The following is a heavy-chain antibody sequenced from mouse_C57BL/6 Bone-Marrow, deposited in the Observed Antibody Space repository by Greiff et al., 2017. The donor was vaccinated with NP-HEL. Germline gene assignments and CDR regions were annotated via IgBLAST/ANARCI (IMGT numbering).Heavy chain of an antibody. CDR3: ARDGYGNYEAY. Sequence: EVMLVESGGGLVKPGGSLKLSCAASGFTFSSYAMSWVRQTPEKRLEWVATISDGGSYTYYPDNVKGRFTISRDNAKNNLYLQMSHLKSEDTAMYDGARDGYGNYEAYWGQGTLVTVSA. CDR2: ISDGGSYT. J-gene: IGHJ3*01. D-gene: IGHD2-1*01. V-gene: IGHV5-4*01. CDR1: GFTFSSYA.